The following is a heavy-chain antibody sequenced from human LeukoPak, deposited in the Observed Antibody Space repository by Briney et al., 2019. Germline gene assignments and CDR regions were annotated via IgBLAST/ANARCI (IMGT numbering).Heavy chain of an antibody. CDR2: ISYDGSNK. CDR1: GFTFSSYA. D-gene: IGHD2-21*01. Sequence: GGSLRLSCAASGFTFSSYAMHRVRQAPGKGLEWVAVISYDGSNKYYADSVKGRFTISRDNSKNTQYLQMNSLRAEDTAVYYCARIALRNIDYWGQGNLVTVSS. V-gene: IGHV3-30-3*01. J-gene: IGHJ4*02. CDR3: ARIALRNIDY.